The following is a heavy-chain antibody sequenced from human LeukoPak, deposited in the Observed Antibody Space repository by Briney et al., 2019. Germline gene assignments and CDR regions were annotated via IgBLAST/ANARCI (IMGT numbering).Heavy chain of an antibody. CDR2: INPNSGDT. CDR1: GYTLTELS. D-gene: IGHD2-21*02. Sequence: ASVKVSCKVSGYTLTELSMHWVRQAPGQGLEWMGWINPNSGDTNYPQKFQGRVTMTRDTYTMTAYMELSSLKSDDTAVYYCASGGQVVTKLPYFDNWGQGTLVTVSS. J-gene: IGHJ4*02. CDR3: ASGGQVVTKLPYFDN. V-gene: IGHV1-2*02.